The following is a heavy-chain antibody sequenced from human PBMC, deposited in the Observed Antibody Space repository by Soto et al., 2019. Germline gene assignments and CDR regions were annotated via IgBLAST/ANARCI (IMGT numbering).Heavy chain of an antibody. D-gene: IGHD6-19*01. Sequence: SETLSLTCTVSGGSISSSSYYWGWIRQPPGKGLEWIGSIYYSGSTYYNPSLKSRVTISVDTSKNQFSLKLSSVTAADTAVYYCARPIAVAGYFDYWGQGTLVTVSS. CDR3: ARPIAVAGYFDY. CDR1: GGSISSSSYY. CDR2: IYYSGST. V-gene: IGHV4-39*01. J-gene: IGHJ4*02.